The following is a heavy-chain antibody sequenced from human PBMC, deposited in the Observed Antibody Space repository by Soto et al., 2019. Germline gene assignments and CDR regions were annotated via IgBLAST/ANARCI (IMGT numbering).Heavy chain of an antibody. Sequence: SVKVSCKASGFTFTSSAMQWVRQARGQRLEWIATIAVGSGNTIYAQKFQERVTNTRDMSTSTAYMELRSLRSENTAVYYCEVPESRLRLSTLSPCCVRTGSCLCVRLSLHLLCLWDV. CDR2: IAVGSGNT. J-gene: IGHJ3*01. D-gene: IGHD3-16*01. V-gene: IGHV1-58*02. CDR3: EVPESRLRLSTLSPCCVRTGSCLCVRLSLHLLCLWDV. CDR1: GFTFTSSA.